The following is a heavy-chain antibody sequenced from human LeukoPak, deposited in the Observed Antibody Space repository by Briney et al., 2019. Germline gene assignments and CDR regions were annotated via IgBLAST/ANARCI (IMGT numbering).Heavy chain of an antibody. D-gene: IGHD1-26*01. CDR1: GFTSSSYS. CDR2: ISSSSSYI. CDR3: ARDERWELHNWFDP. V-gene: IGHV3-21*01. Sequence: GGSLRLSCAASGFTSSSYSMNWVRQAPGKGLEWVSSISSSSSYIYYADSVKGRFTISRDNAKNSLYLQMNSLRAEDTAVYYCARDERWELHNWFDPWGQGTLVTVSS. J-gene: IGHJ5*02.